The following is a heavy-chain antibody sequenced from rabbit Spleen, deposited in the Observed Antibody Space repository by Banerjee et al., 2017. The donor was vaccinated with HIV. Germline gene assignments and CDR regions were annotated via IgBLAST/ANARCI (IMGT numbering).Heavy chain of an antibody. J-gene: IGHJ4*01. CDR2: IYTHSDSA. CDR1: GFSFSSSYD. V-gene: IGHV1S45*01. D-gene: IGHD4-1*01. Sequence: QEQLVESGGGLVKPEGSLTLTCTASGFSFSSSYDMCWVRQAPGKGLEWIGCIYTHSDSALYASWAKGRFTISKTSSTTVTLQMTSLTAADTATYFCARGGDSSGWGFNFWGPGTLVTVS. CDR3: ARGGDSSGWGFNF.